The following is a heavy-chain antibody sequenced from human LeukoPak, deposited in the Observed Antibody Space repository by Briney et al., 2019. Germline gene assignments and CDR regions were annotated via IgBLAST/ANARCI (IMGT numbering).Heavy chain of an antibody. D-gene: IGHD4-17*01. Sequence: GGSLRLSCAASSTFTFSSYSMTWVRQAPGKGLEWVSVIYSGGSTYYADSVKGRFIISRDNSKNTLYLQMNSLRDEDTAVYYCSRDAVTTSTDYWGQGILVTVSS. CDR3: SRDAVTTSTDY. V-gene: IGHV3-66*01. CDR1: TFTFSSYS. CDR2: IYSGGST. J-gene: IGHJ4*02.